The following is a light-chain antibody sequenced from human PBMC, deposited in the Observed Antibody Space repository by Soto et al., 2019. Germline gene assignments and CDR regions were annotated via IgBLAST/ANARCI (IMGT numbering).Light chain of an antibody. Sequence: EIVMTQSPATLSVSAGERATLSCRASQSVSSSYLAWYQQKPGQAPRLLIYGASSRATGTPDRISGGGSGTDFTLTISRLEPEDFAVYYCQHYVTSSITFGQGTRLEIK. J-gene: IGKJ5*01. CDR2: GAS. V-gene: IGKV3-20*01. CDR1: QSVSSSY. CDR3: QHYVTSSIT.